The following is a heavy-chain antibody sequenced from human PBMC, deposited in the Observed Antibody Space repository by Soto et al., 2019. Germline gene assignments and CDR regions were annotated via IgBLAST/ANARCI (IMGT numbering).Heavy chain of an antibody. V-gene: IGHV3-30-3*01. CDR3: AREDYGQYYLDY. J-gene: IGHJ4*02. CDR1: GFSFSIYS. Sequence: GGSLRLSCAASGFSFSIYSMHWVRPAPGKGLEWVAVLSFDATADYYADSVKGRFTISRDNSKNMLYLPMNSLRGDDTAVYYCAREDYGQYYLDYWGQGTLVTVSS. D-gene: IGHD4-17*01. CDR2: LSFDATAD.